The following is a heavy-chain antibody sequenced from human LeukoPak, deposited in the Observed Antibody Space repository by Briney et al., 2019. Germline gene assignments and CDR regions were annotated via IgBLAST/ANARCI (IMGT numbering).Heavy chain of an antibody. J-gene: IGHJ5*02. Sequence: SETLSLTCTVSGVSISSHCWGWIRQPPGKGPEWVASICYTGSTEYSPSLKSRVTMPVDTSKNQFSLRLMSVTAADTAVYFCARDPSYYGSGRVRWFDPWGQGTLVSVSS. V-gene: IGHV4-59*11. CDR2: ICYTGST. D-gene: IGHD3-10*01. CDR1: GVSISSHC. CDR3: ARDPSYYGSGRVRWFDP.